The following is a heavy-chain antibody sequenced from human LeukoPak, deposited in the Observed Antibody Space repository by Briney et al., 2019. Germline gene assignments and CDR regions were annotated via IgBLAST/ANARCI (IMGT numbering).Heavy chain of an antibody. V-gene: IGHV3-48*04. J-gene: IGHJ6*03. Sequence: GGSLRLSCATSGFIFSSYSMNWVRQAPGKGLEWVSYISSSSRTIYYADSAKGRFTISRDNAKNSLYLQMNSLRAEDTAVYYCARDPYSGSYGNYYYYFMDVWGKGTTVTISS. CDR2: ISSSSRTI. D-gene: IGHD1-26*01. CDR3: ARDPYSGSYGNYYYYFMDV. CDR1: GFIFSSYS.